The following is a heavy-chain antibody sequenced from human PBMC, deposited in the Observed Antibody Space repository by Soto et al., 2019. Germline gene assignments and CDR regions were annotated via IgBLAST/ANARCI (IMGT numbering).Heavy chain of an antibody. Sequence: QVQLVQSGAEVKKPGSSVKVSCKASGGTFSSYAIIWVRQAPGQGLEWMGGIIPIFGTANYAQKFQGRVTITADESTSTAYMKLSSLRSEDTAVYYCASSVAKYYYYSMDVWGQGTTVTVSS. CDR3: ASSVAKYYYYSMDV. CDR2: IIPIFGTA. CDR1: GGTFSSYA. J-gene: IGHJ6*02. V-gene: IGHV1-69*12. D-gene: IGHD5-12*01.